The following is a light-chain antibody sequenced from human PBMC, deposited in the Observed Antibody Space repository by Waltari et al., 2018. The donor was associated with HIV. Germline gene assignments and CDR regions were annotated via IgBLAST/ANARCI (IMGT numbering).Light chain of an antibody. J-gene: IGKJ1*01. CDR1: QSVNSN. V-gene: IGKV3-15*01. CDR3: HHYNNWRET. CDR2: GTS. Sequence: EILMTQSPATLSVSPGERANLSCRASQSVNSNLAWYQQKPGQTPRLTIYGTSTRATDIPARFSGSGSGTEFTLTISSLQSEDFAVYYCHHYNNWRETFGQGTKVEIK.